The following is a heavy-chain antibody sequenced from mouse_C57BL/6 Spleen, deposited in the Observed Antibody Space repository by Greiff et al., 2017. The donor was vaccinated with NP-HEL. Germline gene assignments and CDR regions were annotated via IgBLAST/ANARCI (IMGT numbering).Heavy chain of an antibody. V-gene: IGHV1-64*01. Sequence: VQLQQSGAELVKPGASVKLSCKASGYTFTSYWMHWVKQRPGQGLEWIGMIHPNSGSTNYNEKFKSKATLTVDKSASTAYMQLSSLTSEDSAVYYCARYDYGGSMDYWGQGTSVTVSS. CDR3: ARYDYGGSMDY. CDR1: GYTFTSYW. D-gene: IGHD2-4*01. J-gene: IGHJ4*01. CDR2: IHPNSGST.